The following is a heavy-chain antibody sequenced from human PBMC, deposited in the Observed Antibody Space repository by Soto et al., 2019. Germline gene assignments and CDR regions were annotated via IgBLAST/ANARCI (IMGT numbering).Heavy chain of an antibody. J-gene: IGHJ4*02. D-gene: IGHD2-21*01. CDR3: ARAHSSYFDS. Sequence: QLQLQESGPGLVKPSGTLSLTCAVSGGSISSSNWWSWVRQPPGKGLEWIGEIYHSGSNHYNPSLNSRVTISGDKSKNQFYLKLSSVTAADTAVYYCARAHSSYFDSWGQGTLVTVSS. V-gene: IGHV4-4*02. CDR1: GGSISSSNW. CDR2: IYHSGSN.